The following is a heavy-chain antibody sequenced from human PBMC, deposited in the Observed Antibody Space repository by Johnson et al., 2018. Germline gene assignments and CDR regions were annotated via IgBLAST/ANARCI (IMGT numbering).Heavy chain of an antibody. CDR2: ISGSGGST. D-gene: IGHD6-13*01. CDR1: GFTFSSYA. Sequence: EVQLLESGGGLVQPGGSXRLSCAASGFTFSSYAMSWVRQAPGKGLAWVSAISGSGGSTYYADSVKGRFTISGDNSKNTLYLQMNSLRAEDTAVYYCVGPKLEAAAATAEYFQHWGQGTLVTVSS. V-gene: IGHV3-23*01. J-gene: IGHJ1*01. CDR3: VGPKLEAAAATAEYFQH.